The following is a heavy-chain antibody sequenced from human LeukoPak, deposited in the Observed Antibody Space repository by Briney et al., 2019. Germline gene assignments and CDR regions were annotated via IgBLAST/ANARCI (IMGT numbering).Heavy chain of an antibody. CDR1: GGSFSGYY. Sequence: PSETLSLTCAVYGGSFSGYYWSWIRQPPGKGLEWIGEINHSGSTNYNPSLKSRVTISVDTSKNQFSLKLSSVTAADTAVYYCARWTRIIRYFDPWGQGTLVTVSS. V-gene: IGHV4-34*01. CDR3: ARWTRIIRYFDP. CDR2: INHSGST. D-gene: IGHD3-9*01. J-gene: IGHJ5*02.